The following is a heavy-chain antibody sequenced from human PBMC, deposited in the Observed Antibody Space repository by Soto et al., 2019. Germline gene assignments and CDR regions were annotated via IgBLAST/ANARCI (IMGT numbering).Heavy chain of an antibody. CDR3: ATSCGSDDLFCWFDP. CDR2: IYYSGST. CDR1: GGSIRGSSYY. V-gene: IGHV4-39*01. Sequence: PSETLSLTCTVSGGSIRGSSYYWGWIRQPPGKGLEWIGSIYYSGSTYYNPSLKSRVTISVDTSKNQFSLKVSSVTAADTAVYYCATSCGSDDLFCWFDPWGQGTLVTVSS. J-gene: IGHJ5*02. D-gene: IGHD1-26*01.